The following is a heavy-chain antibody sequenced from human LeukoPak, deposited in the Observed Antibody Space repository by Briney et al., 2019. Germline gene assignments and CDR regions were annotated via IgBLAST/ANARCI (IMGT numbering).Heavy chain of an antibody. Sequence: PSETLSLTCAVYGGSFSGYYWSWIRQPPGKGLEWIGEINHSGSTNYNPSLKSRVTISVGTSKNQFSLKLSSVTAADTAVYYCARGLWEDTAMVRFEFDYWGQGTLVTVSS. CDR3: ARGLWEDTAMVRFEFDY. J-gene: IGHJ4*02. V-gene: IGHV4-34*01. CDR1: GGSFSGYY. D-gene: IGHD5-18*01. CDR2: INHSGST.